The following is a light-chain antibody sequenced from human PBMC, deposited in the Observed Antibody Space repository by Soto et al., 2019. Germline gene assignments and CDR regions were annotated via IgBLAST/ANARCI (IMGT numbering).Light chain of an antibody. V-gene: IGKV3-20*01. J-gene: IGKJ1*01. CDR2: GAS. Sequence: EIVLAQVPGTLALHPGEVANLSCRASQSVSSSYLAWYKQKPGQAPRLLIYGASNRATGIPDRFSGSGSGTDFTLTISRLEPEDFAVYYCKQYGSSGTFGQGTTLDIK. CDR3: KQYGSSGT. CDR1: QSVSSSY.